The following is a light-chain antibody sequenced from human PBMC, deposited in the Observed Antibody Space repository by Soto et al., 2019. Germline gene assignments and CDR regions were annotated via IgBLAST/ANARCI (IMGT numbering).Light chain of an antibody. CDR1: QSISSW. J-gene: IGKJ2*01. CDR2: DAS. V-gene: IGKV1-5*01. CDR3: QQSYT. Sequence: DIPMTQSPSTLSASVGDRVTITCRASQSISSWLAWYQQKPGKAPKLLIYDASSLESGVPSRFSGSESGTEFTLTISSLQPDDFATYYCQQSYTFGQGTKLEIK.